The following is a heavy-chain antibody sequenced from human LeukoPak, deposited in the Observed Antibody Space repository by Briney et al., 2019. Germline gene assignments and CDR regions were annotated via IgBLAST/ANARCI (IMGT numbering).Heavy chain of an antibody. Sequence: PSETLSLTCTVSGGSLRSYYWSWVRQPPGKGLEYIGHIYYTGSTDYNPSLKSRVTMSLDTSKNQFSLKLSSVTAADTAVYSCAGFSAHQLRSGYYYYMDVWGKGTTVTVSS. CDR3: AGFSAHQLRSGYYYYMDV. D-gene: IGHD2-2*01. CDR1: GGSLRSYY. V-gene: IGHV4-59*01. CDR2: IYYTGST. J-gene: IGHJ6*03.